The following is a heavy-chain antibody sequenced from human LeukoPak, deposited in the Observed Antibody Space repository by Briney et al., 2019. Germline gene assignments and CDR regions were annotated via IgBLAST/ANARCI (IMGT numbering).Heavy chain of an antibody. CDR3: AAGCSSTSCYWYYYTDV. Sequence: PSETLSLTCVVSGGSFSNGSFSGYYWSWIRQPPGKGLEWIGEINQSGSTNYNPSLKSRVTISVDTSKKQFSLKLSPVTAADTAVYYCAAGCSSTSCYWYYYTDVWGKGTTVTVSS. CDR2: INQSGST. CDR1: GGSFSNGSFSGYY. J-gene: IGHJ6*03. D-gene: IGHD2-2*01. V-gene: IGHV4-34*01.